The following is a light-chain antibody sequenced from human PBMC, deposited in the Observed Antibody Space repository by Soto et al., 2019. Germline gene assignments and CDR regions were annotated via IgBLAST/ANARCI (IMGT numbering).Light chain of an antibody. J-gene: IGKJ1*01. CDR3: QQRSNSTWT. CDR1: QSVSNY. CDR2: DAS. V-gene: IGKV3-11*01. Sequence: EIVLTQSPATLSLSPGERATLSCRASQSVSNYLAWYQQKPGQAPRLLIYDASNRATDIPARFSGSGSGTDFTLTSSSLEPEDFAVYYCQQRSNSTWTFGQGTKVDIK.